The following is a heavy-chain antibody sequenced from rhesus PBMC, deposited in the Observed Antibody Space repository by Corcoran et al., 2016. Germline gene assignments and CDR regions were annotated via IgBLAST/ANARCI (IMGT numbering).Heavy chain of an antibody. V-gene: IGHV4-80*01. CDR2: TNGDSGHT. J-gene: IGHJ2*01. Sequence: QVQLQESGPGLVKPSETLSLTCTVSGASIRSNWWSWIRQPPGKGLEWIGETNGDSGHTNQHPSMKKRITISKDASKNQCSLEVNSLTAADTAVYYCARSPGSWYFDLWGPGTPITISS. CDR3: ARSPGSWYFDL. CDR1: GASIRSNW.